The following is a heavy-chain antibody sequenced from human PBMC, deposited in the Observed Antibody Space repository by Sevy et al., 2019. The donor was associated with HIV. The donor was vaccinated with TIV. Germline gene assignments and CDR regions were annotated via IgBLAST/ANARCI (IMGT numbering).Heavy chain of an antibody. CDR1: GFSLETFW. CDR2: IKSNSDGGTT. Sequence: GGSLRLSCAASGFSLETFWIHWVRQAPGKGLEWVGRIKSNSDGGTTDYAAPLEGIFTMSRDDSENKIYLQINNLKIEDTAVYYCATAPGTGYWGQGTLVTVSS. CDR3: ATAPGTGY. V-gene: IGHV3-15*01. J-gene: IGHJ4*02. D-gene: IGHD3-10*01.